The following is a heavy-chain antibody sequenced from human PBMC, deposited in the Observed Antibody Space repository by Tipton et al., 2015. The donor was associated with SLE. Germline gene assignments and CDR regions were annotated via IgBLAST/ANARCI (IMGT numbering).Heavy chain of an antibody. D-gene: IGHD3-10*01. CDR3: ARFLPLTVRVLILPGGIDV. J-gene: IGHJ6*02. Sequence: QSGAEVKKPGSSVKVSCKASGGTFSSYAISWVRQAPGQGLEWMGGIIPILGIANYAQKFQGRVTITADKSTSTAYMELSSLRSEDTAVYYCARFLPLTVRVLILPGGIDVWAQGTTVTVSS. V-gene: IGHV1-69*04. CDR1: GGTFSSYA. CDR2: IIPILGIA.